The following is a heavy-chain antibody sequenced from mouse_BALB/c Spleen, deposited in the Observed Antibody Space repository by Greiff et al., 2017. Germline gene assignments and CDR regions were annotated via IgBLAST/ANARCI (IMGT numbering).Heavy chain of an antibody. D-gene: IGHD2-3*01. CDR1: GFTFSSYT. CDR3: TRDRGYDGTWYFDV. CDR2: ISSGGSYT. J-gene: IGHJ1*01. V-gene: IGHV5-6-4*01. Sequence: EVKLMESGGGLVKPGGSLKLSCAASGFTFSSYTMSWVRQTPEKRLEWVATISSGGSYTYYPDSVKGRFTISRDNAKNTLYLQMSSLKSEDTAMYYCTRDRGYDGTWYFDVWGAGTTVTVSS.